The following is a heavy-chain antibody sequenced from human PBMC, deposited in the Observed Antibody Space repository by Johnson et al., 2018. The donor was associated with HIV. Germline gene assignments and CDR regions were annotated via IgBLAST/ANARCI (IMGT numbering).Heavy chain of an antibody. V-gene: IGHV3-20*04. Sequence: VQLVESGGDVVRPGGSLRISCVASGFKLYEYDVSWVRQVPGKGLEWVSGINWSGGGTSYADSVKGRFTVSSDNAKNSLFLQMNSLRAEDTALYYCARAMYYFDTSGYLIRPRAFDIWGQGTMVTVSS. J-gene: IGHJ3*02. CDR1: GFKLYEYD. CDR2: INWSGGGT. D-gene: IGHD3-22*01. CDR3: ARAMYYFDTSGYLIRPRAFDI.